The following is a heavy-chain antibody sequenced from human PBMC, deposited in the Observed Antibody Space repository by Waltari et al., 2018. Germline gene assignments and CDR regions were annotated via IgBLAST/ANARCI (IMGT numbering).Heavy chain of an antibody. CDR2: ISSSGSTI. CDR1: GFTFSSYE. V-gene: IGHV3-48*03. CDR3: ARGSGWSFDY. J-gene: IGHJ4*02. D-gene: IGHD6-19*01. Sequence: EVQLVESGGGLVQPGGSLRLSCAASGFTFSSYEMNWVRQAPGKGLEWVSYISSSGSTIYYADSVKGRFTSARDNAKNSLYLQRNSLRAEDTAVYYCARGSGWSFDYWGQGTLVTVSS.